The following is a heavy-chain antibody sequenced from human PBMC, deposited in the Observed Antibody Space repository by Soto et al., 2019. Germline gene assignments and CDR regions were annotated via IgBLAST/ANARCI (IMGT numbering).Heavy chain of an antibody. J-gene: IGHJ6*02. V-gene: IGHV6-1*01. CDR3: ARDSVSEYSAMDV. CDR1: GDSGSSNSAA. D-gene: IGHD6-6*01. CDR2: TYYRSKWYN. Sequence: SQTLSLTFALSGDSGSSNSAAWDWIRQSPSRGLEWLGRTYYRSKWYNDYAVSVKSRITINSDISKNQFSLQLNSVTPEDTAGYYCARDSVSEYSAMDVWGQGATVTVS.